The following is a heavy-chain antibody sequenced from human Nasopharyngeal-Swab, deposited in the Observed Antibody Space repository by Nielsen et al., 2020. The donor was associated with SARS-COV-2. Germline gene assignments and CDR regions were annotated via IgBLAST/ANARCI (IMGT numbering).Heavy chain of an antibody. V-gene: IGHV1-24*01. CDR3: AALTIAAAGRVAFDI. CDR2: FDPEDGET. Sequence: ASVKVSCKVSGYTLTELSMHWVRQAPGKGLEWMGGFDPEDGETIYAQKFQGRVTMTEDTSTDTAYMELSSLRSEDTVVYYCAALTIAAAGRVAFDIWGQGTMVTVSS. J-gene: IGHJ3*02. CDR1: GYTLTELS. D-gene: IGHD6-13*01.